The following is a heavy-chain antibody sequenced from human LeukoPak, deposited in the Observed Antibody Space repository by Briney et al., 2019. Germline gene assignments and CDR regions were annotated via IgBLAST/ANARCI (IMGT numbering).Heavy chain of an antibody. CDR2: IYTSGST. J-gene: IGHJ4*02. D-gene: IGHD6-19*01. V-gene: IGHV4-4*07. Sequence: SETLSLTCTVSGGSISNYYWTWIRQPAGKGLEWIGRIYTSGSTNYNPSLKSRVTTSLDKSKNQFSLRLSSVTAADTAVYFCAKIGYSSGWFEVDSWGQGTLVTVSS. CDR1: GGSISNYY. CDR3: AKIGYSSGWFEVDS.